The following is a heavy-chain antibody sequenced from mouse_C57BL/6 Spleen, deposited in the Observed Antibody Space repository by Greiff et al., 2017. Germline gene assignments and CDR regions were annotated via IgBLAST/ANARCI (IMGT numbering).Heavy chain of an antibody. J-gene: IGHJ2*01. CDR1: GYTFTSYW. Sequence: QVQLQQPGAELVKPGASVKLSCKASGYTFTSYWMHWVKQRPGQGLEWIGMIHPNSGSTNYNEKFKSKATLTVDKSSSTAYMQLSSLTSEDSAVYYCAVYYGNYLDYWGQGTTLTVSS. CDR3: AVYYGNYLDY. CDR2: IHPNSGST. V-gene: IGHV1-64*01. D-gene: IGHD2-1*01.